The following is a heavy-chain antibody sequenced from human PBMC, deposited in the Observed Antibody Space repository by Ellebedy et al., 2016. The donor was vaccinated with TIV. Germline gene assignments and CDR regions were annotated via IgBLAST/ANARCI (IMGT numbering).Heavy chain of an antibody. CDR2: IIPIFGTA. D-gene: IGHD2-2*01. CDR3: ALTTHCSSTSCSIYYYYGMDV. V-gene: IGHV1-69*13. CDR1: GGTFSSYA. J-gene: IGHJ6*02. Sequence: AASVKVSCKASGGTFSSYAISWVRQAPGQGLEWMGGIIPIFGTANYAQKFQGRVTITADESTSTAYMELSSLRSEDTAVYYCALTTHCSSTSCSIYYYYGMDVWGQGTTVTVSS.